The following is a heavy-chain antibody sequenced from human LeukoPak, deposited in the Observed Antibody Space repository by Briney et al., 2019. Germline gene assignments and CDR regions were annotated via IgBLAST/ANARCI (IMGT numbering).Heavy chain of an antibody. CDR3: ARAEYYYDSSGPVDY. J-gene: IGHJ4*02. V-gene: IGHV3-33*01. D-gene: IGHD3-22*01. CDR2: IWYDGSNK. CDR1: GFTFSSYG. Sequence: PGGSLRLSCAASGFTFSSYGMHWVRQAPGKGLEWVAVIWYDGSNKYYADSVKGRFTISRDNSENTLYLQMNSLRAEDTAVYYCARAEYYYDSSGPVDYWGQGTLVTVSS.